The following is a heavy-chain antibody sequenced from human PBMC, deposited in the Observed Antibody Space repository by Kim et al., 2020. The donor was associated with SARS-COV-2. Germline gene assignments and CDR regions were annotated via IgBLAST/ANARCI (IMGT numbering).Heavy chain of an antibody. V-gene: IGHV4-59*01. D-gene: IGHD6-19*01. CDR3: ARSLSGWVDY. Sequence: STNYNPSRKSRVTISVDTSKNQFSLKLSSVTAAYTAVYYCARSLSGWVDYWGQGTLVTVSS. CDR2: ST. J-gene: IGHJ4*02.